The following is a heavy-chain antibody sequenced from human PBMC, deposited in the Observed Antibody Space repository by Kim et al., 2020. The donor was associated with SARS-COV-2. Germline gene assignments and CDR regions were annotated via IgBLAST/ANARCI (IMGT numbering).Heavy chain of an antibody. D-gene: IGHD1-26*01. CDR3: ARDQEWELDYYYYGMDV. CDR1: GFTFSSYS. J-gene: IGHJ6*02. Sequence: GGSLRLSCAASGFTFSSYSMNWVRQAPGKGLEWVSSISSSSSYIYYADSVKGRFTISRDNAKNSLYLQMNSLRSEDTAVYYCARDQEWELDYYYYGMDVWGQGTTVTVSS. V-gene: IGHV3-21*01. CDR2: ISSSSSYI.